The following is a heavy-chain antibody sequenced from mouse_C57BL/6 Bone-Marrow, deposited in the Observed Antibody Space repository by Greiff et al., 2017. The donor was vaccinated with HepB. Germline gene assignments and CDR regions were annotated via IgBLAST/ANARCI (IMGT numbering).Heavy chain of an antibody. CDR1: GFTFSDYY. CDR3: ARLGSTMITTGYFDV. CDR2: ISNGGGST. V-gene: IGHV5-12*01. D-gene: IGHD2-4*01. Sequence: EVQRVESGGGLVQPGGSLKLSCAASGFTFSDYYMYWVRQTPEKRLEWVAYISNGGGSTYYPDTVKGRFTISRDNAKNTLYLQMSRLKSEDTAMYYCARLGSTMITTGYFDVWGTGTTVTVSS. J-gene: IGHJ1*03.